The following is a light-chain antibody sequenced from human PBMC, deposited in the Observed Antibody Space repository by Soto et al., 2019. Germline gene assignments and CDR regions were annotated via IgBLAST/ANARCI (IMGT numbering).Light chain of an antibody. J-gene: IGKJ4*01. CDR3: QQYNSWPLT. V-gene: IGKV3-15*01. Sequence: EIVMTQAPGTLSVSPGERATLSCRASQSVSINLAWYQQKPGQAPRLLIYFASTRATDIPARFSGSGSGTEFTLTISSLQSEDFAVYYCQQYNSWPLTFGGGTKVDIK. CDR2: FAS. CDR1: QSVSIN.